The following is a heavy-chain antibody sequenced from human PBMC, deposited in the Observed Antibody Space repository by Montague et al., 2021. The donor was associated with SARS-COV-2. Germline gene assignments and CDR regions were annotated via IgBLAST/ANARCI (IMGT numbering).Heavy chain of an antibody. J-gene: IGHJ4*02. D-gene: IGHD1-1*01. CDR3: ARHRRSRYGNFNY. V-gene: IGHV4-31*03. CDR2: IYYSGST. CDR1: GGSISSGGYY. Sequence: TLSLTCTVSGGSISSGGYYWSWIRQHPGKGLEWIGYIYYSGSTYYNPPLKSRVTISVDTSKNQFSLKLNSVTAADTAVYYCARHRRSRYGNFNYWGQGTLVTVSS.